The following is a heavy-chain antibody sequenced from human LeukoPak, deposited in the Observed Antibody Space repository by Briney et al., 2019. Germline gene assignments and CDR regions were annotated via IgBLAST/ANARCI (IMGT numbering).Heavy chain of an antibody. Sequence: GGSLRLSCAASGFTFRKHAMSWVRQAPGKGLEWVSSIFTDGHHTYNADSVKGRFTISRDNSGNTLSLQMNSLRAEDTATYYCAKSLNDYENSRSEFRGFDIWGRGTVVTVSS. V-gene: IGHV3-23*01. CDR1: GFTFRKHA. CDR2: IFTDGHHT. D-gene: IGHD4/OR15-4a*01. J-gene: IGHJ3*02. CDR3: AKSLNDYENSRSEFRGFDI.